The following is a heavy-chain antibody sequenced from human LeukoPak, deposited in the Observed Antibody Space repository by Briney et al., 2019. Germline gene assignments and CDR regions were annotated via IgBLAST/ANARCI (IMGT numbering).Heavy chain of an antibody. CDR3: ARDLTHCSGGSCYSDWFDP. Sequence: SETLSLTCTVSGGSISSSSYYWGWIRQPPGKGLEWIGSIYYSGSTNYNPSLKSRVTISVDTSKNQFSLKLSSVTAADTAVYYCARDLTHCSGGSCYSDWFDPWGQGTLVTVSS. CDR2: IYYSGST. CDR1: GGSISSSSYY. V-gene: IGHV4-39*07. J-gene: IGHJ5*02. D-gene: IGHD2-15*01.